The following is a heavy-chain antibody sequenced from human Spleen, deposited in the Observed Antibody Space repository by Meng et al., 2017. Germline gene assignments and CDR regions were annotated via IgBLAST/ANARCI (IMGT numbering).Heavy chain of an antibody. V-gene: IGHV3-23*01. D-gene: IGHD5-18*01. CDR3: AKSRYGGYSYGSDY. CDR1: GFNFGTYE. Sequence: GESLKISCAASGFNFGTYEMNWVRQAPGKGLEWVSSIDGRGGSTYYADSVKGRFTISRDNSKNTLYVQMNSLRAEDTAVYYCAKSRYGGYSYGSDYWGQGTLVTVSS. J-gene: IGHJ4*02. CDR2: IDGRGGST.